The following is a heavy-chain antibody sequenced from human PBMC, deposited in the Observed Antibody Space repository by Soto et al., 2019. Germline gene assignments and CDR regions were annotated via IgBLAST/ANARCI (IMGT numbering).Heavy chain of an antibody. CDR3: ARHIMSAAPLANEAFDV. V-gene: IGHV1-3*01. J-gene: IGHJ3*01. CDR2: INPDNGNT. Sequence: QVQLVQSGAEVRKPGASVNISCRASGFTFSDHLINWVRQVPGQSLEWMGWINPDNGNTTYSQSFRGIGAISRLSSASMVSVEASDLTSEATAAFYCARHIMSAAPLANEAFDVWGQETMVTVSS. D-gene: IGHD3-16*01. CDR1: GFTFSDHL.